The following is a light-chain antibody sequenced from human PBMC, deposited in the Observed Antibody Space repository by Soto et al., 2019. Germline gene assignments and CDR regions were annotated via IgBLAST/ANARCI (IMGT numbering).Light chain of an antibody. CDR3: QQRADWPPAPT. Sequence: EIVLTQSPDTLSLSPGDRATLSCRASQGVSNLLAWYQQRPGQAPRLLIYDASKRATGVPARFSGSGSGTDFTLTISSLEPEDFAVYYCQQRADWPPAPTFGGGTKVDI. CDR2: DAS. CDR1: QGVSNL. J-gene: IGKJ4*01. V-gene: IGKV3-11*01.